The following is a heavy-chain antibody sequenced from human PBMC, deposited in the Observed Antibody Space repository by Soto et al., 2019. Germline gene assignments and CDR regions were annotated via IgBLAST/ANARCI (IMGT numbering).Heavy chain of an antibody. CDR1: GGSFSGYY. CDR2: INHSGST. CDR3: ARGQAAAGTGLNWFDP. D-gene: IGHD6-13*01. J-gene: IGHJ5*02. Sequence: PSETLSLTCAVYGGSFSGYYWSWIRQPPGKGLEWIGEINHSGSTNYNPSLKSRVTISVDTSKNQFSLKLSSVTAADTAVYYCARGQAAAGTGLNWFDPWGQGTLVTVSS. V-gene: IGHV4-34*01.